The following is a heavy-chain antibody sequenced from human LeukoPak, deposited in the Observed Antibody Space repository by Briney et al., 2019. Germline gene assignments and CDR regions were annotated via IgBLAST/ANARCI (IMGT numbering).Heavy chain of an antibody. CDR2: ISYDGSNK. Sequence: PGGSLRLSCAASGFTFSSYGMHWVRQAPGKGLEWVAVISYDGSNKYYADSVKGRFTISRDNSKNTLYLQMNSLRAGDTAVYYCAKETYYYDSSDGAFDIWGQGTMVTVSS. CDR3: AKETYYYDSSDGAFDI. CDR1: GFTFSSYG. V-gene: IGHV3-30*18. J-gene: IGHJ3*02. D-gene: IGHD3-22*01.